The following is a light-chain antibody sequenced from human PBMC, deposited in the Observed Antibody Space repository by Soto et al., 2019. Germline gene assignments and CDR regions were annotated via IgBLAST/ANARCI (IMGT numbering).Light chain of an antibody. V-gene: IGKV3-20*01. CDR1: QSVTSTS. CDR3: QHYVTSSIT. J-gene: IGKJ5*01. Sequence: EIVLTRSPATLSVSPGERATLSCRASQSVTSTSLAWYQQKPGQAPRLLMYGASSRATGTPDRISGGGSGTDFTLTISRLEPEDFAVYYCQHYVTSSITFGQGTRLEIK. CDR2: GAS.